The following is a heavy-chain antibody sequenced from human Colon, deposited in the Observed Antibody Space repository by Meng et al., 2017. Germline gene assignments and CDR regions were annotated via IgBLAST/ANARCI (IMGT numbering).Heavy chain of an antibody. CDR1: GDSISGSRYY. Sequence: SETLSLTCNVSGDSISGSRYYWGWIRQSPGKGLEYIATIFYSGRTYYNPSLKSRVTMSVDTTNNQFSLKLSSVAAADTAVYYCVKKRGSCSGGEFEYWGQGTLVTVSS. D-gene: IGHD3-16*01. J-gene: IGHJ4*02. V-gene: IGHV4-39*07. CDR2: IFYSGRT. CDR3: VKKRGSCSGGEFEY.